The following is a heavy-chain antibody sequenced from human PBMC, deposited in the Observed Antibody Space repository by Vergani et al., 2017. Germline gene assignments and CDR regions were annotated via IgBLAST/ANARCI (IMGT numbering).Heavy chain of an antibody. D-gene: IGHD6-13*01. CDR2: IIPILGIA. Sequence: QVQLVQSVAEVKKPGSSVKVSCKASGGTFSSYAISWVRQAPGQGLEWMGRIIPILGIANYAQKFQGRVTITADKSTSTAYMELSSLRSEDTAVYYCAREEAAAGTRGDYWGQGTLVTVSS. V-gene: IGHV1-69*04. CDR3: AREEAAAGTRGDY. CDR1: GGTFSSYA. J-gene: IGHJ4*02.